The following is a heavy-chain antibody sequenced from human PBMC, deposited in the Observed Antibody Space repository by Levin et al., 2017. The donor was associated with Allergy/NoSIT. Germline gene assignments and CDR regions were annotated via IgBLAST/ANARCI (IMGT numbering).Heavy chain of an antibody. CDR1: GFTFSSYS. D-gene: IGHD6-19*01. Sequence: GESLKISCAASGFTFSSYSMNWVRQAPGKGLEWVSSISSSSSYIYYADSVKGRFTISRDNAKNSLYLQMNSLRAEDTAVYCCARSSVAGFDYWGQGTLVTVSS. J-gene: IGHJ4*02. V-gene: IGHV3-21*01. CDR3: ARSSVAGFDY. CDR2: ISSSSSYI.